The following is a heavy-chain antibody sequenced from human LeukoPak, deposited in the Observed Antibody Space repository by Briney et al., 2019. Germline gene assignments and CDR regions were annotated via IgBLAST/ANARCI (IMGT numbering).Heavy chain of an antibody. CDR3: ARVSPGGVNYGYSGYDSFNWFDP. D-gene: IGHD5-12*01. CDR1: RYTFTGYY. V-gene: IGHV1-2*02. J-gene: IGHJ5*02. CDR2: INPNSGGT. Sequence: GASVKVSCKASRYTFTGYYIYWVRQAPGQGLEWMGCINPNSGGTIYAQRFQGRVTMTRDTSISTAYMELTRLTSDDTAVYYCARVSPGGVNYGYSGYDSFNWFDPWGQGTLVTVSS.